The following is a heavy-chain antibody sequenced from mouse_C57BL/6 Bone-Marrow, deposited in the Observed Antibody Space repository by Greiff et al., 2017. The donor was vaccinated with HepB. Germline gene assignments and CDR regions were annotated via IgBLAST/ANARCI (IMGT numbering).Heavy chain of an antibody. CDR1: GYAFSSSW. D-gene: IGHD2-1*01. CDR2: IYPGDGDT. V-gene: IGHV1-82*01. CDR3: ARGDYGKRFAY. J-gene: IGHJ3*01. Sequence: QVQLQQPGPELVKPGASVKISCKASGYAFSSSWMNWVKQRPGKGLEWIGRIYPGDGDTNYNGKFKGKATLTADKSSSTAYMQLSSLTSEDSAVYFCARGDYGKRFAYWGQGTLVTVSA.